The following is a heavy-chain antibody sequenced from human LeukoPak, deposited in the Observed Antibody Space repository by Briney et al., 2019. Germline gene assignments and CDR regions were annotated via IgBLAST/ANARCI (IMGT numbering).Heavy chain of an antibody. D-gene: IGHD2-2*01. Sequence: PGGSLRLSCAASGFTFDDYAMHWVRQAPGKGLEWVSGISWNSGSIGYADSVKGRFTISRDNAKNSLYLQMNSLRAEDMALYDCAKSSFADIVVVQAAPRDGNAFDIWGQGTMVTVSS. CDR1: GFTFDDYA. CDR3: AKSSFADIVVVQAAPRDGNAFDI. CDR2: ISWNSGSI. J-gene: IGHJ3*02. V-gene: IGHV3-9*03.